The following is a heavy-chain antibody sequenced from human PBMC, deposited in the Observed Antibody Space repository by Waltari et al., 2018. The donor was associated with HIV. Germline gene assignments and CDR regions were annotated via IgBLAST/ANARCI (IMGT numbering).Heavy chain of an antibody. CDR2: ISPIFGTA. CDR3: AREIDYGGNSARWYFDL. Sequence: QVQLVQSGAEVKKPGSSVKVSCKASGGTFSSYAISWVRQAPGQGLEWMGWISPIFGTATYAQKCQGRVTITADESTSTAYMELSSLRSEDTAVYYCAREIDYGGNSARWYFDLWGRGTLVTVSS. J-gene: IGHJ2*01. CDR1: GGTFSSYA. D-gene: IGHD4-17*01. V-gene: IGHV1-69*01.